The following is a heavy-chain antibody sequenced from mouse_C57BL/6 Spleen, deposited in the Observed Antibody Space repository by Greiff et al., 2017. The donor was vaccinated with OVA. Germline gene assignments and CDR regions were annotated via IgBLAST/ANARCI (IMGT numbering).Heavy chain of an antibody. Sequence: EVKLVESGPELVKPGASVKMSCKASGYTFTDYNMHWVKQSHGKSLEWIGYINPNNGGTSYNQKFKGKATLTVNKSSSTAYMELRSLTSEDSAVYYCARGSSYFTWFAYWGQGTLVTVSA. J-gene: IGHJ3*01. V-gene: IGHV1-22*01. CDR1: GYTFTDYN. CDR3: ARGSSYFTWFAY. D-gene: IGHD1-1*01. CDR2: INPNNGGT.